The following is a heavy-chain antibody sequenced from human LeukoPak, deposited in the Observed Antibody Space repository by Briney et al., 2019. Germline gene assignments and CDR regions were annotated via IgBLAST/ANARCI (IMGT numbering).Heavy chain of an antibody. Sequence: GRSLRLSCAASGFTFSSYAMHWVRQAPGKGLEWVAVISYDGSNKYYADSVKGRFTISRDNSKNTLYLQMNSLRAEDTAVYYCARDRGDILTGYYKDWGQGTLVTVSS. CDR3: ARDRGDILTGYYKD. V-gene: IGHV3-30-3*01. CDR1: GFTFSSYA. CDR2: ISYDGSNK. D-gene: IGHD3-9*01. J-gene: IGHJ4*02.